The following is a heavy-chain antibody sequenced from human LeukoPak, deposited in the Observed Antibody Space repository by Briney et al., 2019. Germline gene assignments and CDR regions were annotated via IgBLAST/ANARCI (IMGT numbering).Heavy chain of an antibody. V-gene: IGHV1-69*05. CDR1: GGTFSSYA. D-gene: IGHD6-19*01. CDR3: ATKRGLTGYSSGWYPFDP. Sequence: SVKVSCKASGGTFSSYAISWVRQAPGQGLEWMGGIIPIFGTANYAQKFQGRVTITTDESTSTAYMELSSLRSEDTAVYYCATKRGLTGYSSGWYPFDPWGQGTLVTVSS. CDR2: IIPIFGTA. J-gene: IGHJ5*02.